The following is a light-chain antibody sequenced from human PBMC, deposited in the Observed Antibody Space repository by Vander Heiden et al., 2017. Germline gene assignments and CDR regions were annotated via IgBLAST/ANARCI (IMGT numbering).Light chain of an antibody. CDR1: QSISSW. J-gene: IGKJ2*01. V-gene: IGKV1-5*03. Sequence: DIQMTQAPSALPASVGDRVTITCRASQSISSWLAWYQQKPGKAPKLLIYKASSLESGVPSGFSGSGCGTEFTLTISSRQPDDFAAYYCQQDNSYSKYTFGEGTKVEIK. CDR2: KAS. CDR3: QQDNSYSKYT.